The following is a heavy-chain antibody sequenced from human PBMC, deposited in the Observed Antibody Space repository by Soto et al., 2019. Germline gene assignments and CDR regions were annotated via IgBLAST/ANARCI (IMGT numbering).Heavy chain of an antibody. D-gene: IGHD3-9*01. J-gene: IGHJ6*02. CDR1: GGTFSSYA. CDR3: ARSHCSRTSCYSYCDILTGYYLYYYYYYGMDV. Sequence: SVKVSCKASGGTFSSYAISWVRQAPGQGLEWMGGIIPIFGTANYAQKFQGRVTITADKTTSTAYMELSSLRSEDTAVYYCARSHCSRTSCYSYCDILTGYYLYYYYYYGMDVWGQGTTVTVSS. V-gene: IGHV1-69*06. CDR2: IIPIFGTA.